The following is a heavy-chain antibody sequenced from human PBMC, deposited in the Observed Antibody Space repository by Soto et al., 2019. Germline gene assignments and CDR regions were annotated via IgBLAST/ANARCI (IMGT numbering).Heavy chain of an antibody. CDR3: ARAAYSYGTAYLSYYYGMDV. CDR2: IIPIFGTA. D-gene: IGHD5-18*01. Sequence: SVKVSCKASGGTFSTYAISWVRQAPGQGLEWVGGIIPIFGTANYAQKFQGRVTITADESTSTAYMELSSLRSEDTAVYYCARAAYSYGTAYLSYYYGMDVWGQGTTVTVSS. J-gene: IGHJ6*02. CDR1: GGTFSTYA. V-gene: IGHV1-69*13.